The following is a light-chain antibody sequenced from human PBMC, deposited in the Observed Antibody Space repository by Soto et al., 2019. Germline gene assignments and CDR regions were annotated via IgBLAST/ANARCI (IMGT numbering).Light chain of an antibody. J-gene: IGLJ1*01. CDR3: LSYTTSSTFV. V-gene: IGLV1-44*01. Sequence: QSVLTQPPSASGTPGQRVTISCSGGSSNIGINTVNWYQQLPGTAPKVLIYTDNERPSGVPDRFSGSKSGTSASLAINGLQSGDEADYYCLSYTTSSTFVFGTGTKVTVL. CDR1: SSNIGINT. CDR2: TDN.